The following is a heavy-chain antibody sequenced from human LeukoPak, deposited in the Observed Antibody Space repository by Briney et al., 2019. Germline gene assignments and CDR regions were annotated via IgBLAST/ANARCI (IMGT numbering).Heavy chain of an antibody. CDR2: ISSSSSYI. J-gene: IGHJ4*02. CDR3: ARDAPSYGSGSY. CDR1: GFTFSSYW. D-gene: IGHD3-10*01. V-gene: IGHV3-21*01. Sequence: GGSLRLSCAASGFTFSSYWMTWVRQAPGKGLEWVSSISSSSSYIYYADSVKGRFTISRDNAKNSLYLQMNSLRAEDTAVYYCARDAPSYGSGSYWGQGTLVTVSS.